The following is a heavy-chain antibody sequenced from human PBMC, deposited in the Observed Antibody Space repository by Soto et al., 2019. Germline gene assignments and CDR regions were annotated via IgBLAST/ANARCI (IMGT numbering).Heavy chain of an antibody. J-gene: IGHJ5*02. CDR3: ASNRYCSGGSCYRTLDP. CDR1: GDSVSSNSAA. CDR2: TYYRSKWYN. V-gene: IGHV6-1*01. Sequence: SQTLSLTCAISGDSVSSNSAAWNWIRQSPSRGLEWLGRTYYRSKWYNDYAVSVKSRITINPDTSKNQFSLQLNSVTPEDTAVYYCASNRYCSGGSCYRTLDPWGQGTMVTVYS. D-gene: IGHD2-15*01.